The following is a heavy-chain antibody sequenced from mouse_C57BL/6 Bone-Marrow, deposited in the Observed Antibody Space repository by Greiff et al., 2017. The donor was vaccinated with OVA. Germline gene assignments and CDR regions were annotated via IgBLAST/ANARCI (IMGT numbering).Heavy chain of an antibody. CDR2: IYPRSGNT. CDR1: GYTFTSYG. J-gene: IGHJ2*01. Sequence: VKLVESGAELARPGASVKLSCKASGYTFTSYGISWVKQRTGQGLEWIGEIYPRSGNTYYNEKFKGKATLTADKSSSTAYMELRSLTSEDSAVYYCTRDGYYPPAWGQGTTLTVSS. V-gene: IGHV1-81*01. D-gene: IGHD2-3*01. CDR3: TRDGYYPPA.